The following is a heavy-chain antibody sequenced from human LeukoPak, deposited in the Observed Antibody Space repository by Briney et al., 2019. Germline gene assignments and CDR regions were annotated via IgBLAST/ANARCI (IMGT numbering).Heavy chain of an antibody. V-gene: IGHV3-53*01. J-gene: IGHJ5*02. D-gene: IGHD4-17*01. CDR3: IVFGDSNH. Sequence: GGSLRLSCAASGFTGSNNYVSWVCQAPGKGLEWVSAIHSSGGTYYADSVKGRFTISRDTSKNTLYLQINSLRVEDTAVYYCIVFGDSNHWGQGTLVTVSS. CDR2: IHSSGGT. CDR1: GFTGSNNY.